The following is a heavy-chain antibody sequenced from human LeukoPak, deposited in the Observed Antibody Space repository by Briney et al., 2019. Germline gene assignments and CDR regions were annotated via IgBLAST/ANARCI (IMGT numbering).Heavy chain of an antibody. Sequence: GGSLRLSCAASGFTFSSYSMNWVRQAPGKGLEWVSYISSSSSTIYYADSVKGRFTISRDNAKNSLYLQMNSLRAEDTAVYYCASSSKDYAFDIWGQGTMVTVSS. D-gene: IGHD2-2*01. V-gene: IGHV3-48*04. CDR1: GFTFSSYS. CDR2: ISSSSSTI. J-gene: IGHJ3*02. CDR3: ASSSKDYAFDI.